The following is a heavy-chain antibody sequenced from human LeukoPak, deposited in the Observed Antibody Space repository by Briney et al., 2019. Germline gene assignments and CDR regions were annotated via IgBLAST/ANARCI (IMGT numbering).Heavy chain of an antibody. CDR2: ITVSGSGI. Sequence: GASLRLSCAASGFTFSNYAMSWVRQAPGKGLEWVSAITVSGSGIYYADSMKSRFTISRDNSKNTLYLQINSLRAEDTAVYYCAKWGDYDVLTGYYVSDYWGQGTLVTVSS. CDR3: AKWGDYDVLTGYYVSDY. V-gene: IGHV3-23*01. D-gene: IGHD3-9*01. CDR1: GFTFSNYA. J-gene: IGHJ4*02.